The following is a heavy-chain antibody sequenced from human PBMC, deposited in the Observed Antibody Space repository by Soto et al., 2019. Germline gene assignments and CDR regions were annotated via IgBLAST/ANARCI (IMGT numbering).Heavy chain of an antibody. CDR2: INAGNGNT. D-gene: IGHD2-15*01. J-gene: IGHJ4*02. Sequence: QVQLVQSGAEVKKPGASVKISCKASGYTFTDYTVQWVRQAPGQRLEWMGWINAGNGNTKYSQIFQGRITVTRDTSASPAYMELSSLTSEDSAVYYCAKGRYCSGGYCFSESHFDCWGQGTLVTVSS. CDR1: GYTFTDYT. V-gene: IGHV1-3*01. CDR3: AKGRYCSGGYCFSESHFDC.